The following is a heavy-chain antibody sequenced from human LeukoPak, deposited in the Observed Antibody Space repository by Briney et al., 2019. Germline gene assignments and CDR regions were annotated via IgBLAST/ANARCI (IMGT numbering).Heavy chain of an antibody. Sequence: GGSLRLSCAASGFTFSSYWMSWVRQAPGKGLEWVANIKQDGSEKYYVDSVKGRFTISRDNAKNSLYLQMNSLRAEDTAVYYCARDSDEGYYYMDVWGKGTTVTVSS. CDR3: ARDSDEGYYYMDV. CDR1: GFTFSSYW. CDR2: IKQDGSEK. V-gene: IGHV3-7*01. J-gene: IGHJ6*03.